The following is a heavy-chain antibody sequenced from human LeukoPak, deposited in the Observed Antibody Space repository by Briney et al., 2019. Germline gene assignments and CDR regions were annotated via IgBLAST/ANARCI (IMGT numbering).Heavy chain of an antibody. CDR1: GSTFTNYW. V-gene: IGHV5-51*01. D-gene: IGHD2-2*01. Sequence: KAGESLKISCQASGSTFTNYWIGWVRQMPGKGLESMAIIHPDDSDTRYSPSFQGQVTISADKSISTAYLQWSSLKASDTAMYYCARGYCSTTSCYYFDLWGQGTLVTVSS. CDR2: IHPDDSDT. CDR3: ARGYCSTTSCYYFDL. J-gene: IGHJ4*02.